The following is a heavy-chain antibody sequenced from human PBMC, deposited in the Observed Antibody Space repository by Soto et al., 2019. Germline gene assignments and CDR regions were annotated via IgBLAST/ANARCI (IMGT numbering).Heavy chain of an antibody. D-gene: IGHD2-2*01. CDR3: ATTRVGPCSSSICFSGIFDGMDV. CDR2: ISYDGTIT. Sequence: GGSLRLSCAASGFTISNYGMHWVRQAPGKCLEWVAVISYDGTITYYADSVKGRFTISRDNSKNTLYLQMSSLRTEDTAVYYCATTRVGPCSSSICFSGIFDGMDVWGQGXTVTVYS. J-gene: IGHJ6*02. CDR1: GFTISNYG. V-gene: IGHV3-30-3*01.